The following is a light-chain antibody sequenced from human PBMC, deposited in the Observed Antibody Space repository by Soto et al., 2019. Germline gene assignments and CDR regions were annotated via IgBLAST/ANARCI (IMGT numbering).Light chain of an antibody. V-gene: IGLV3-1*01. CDR1: KLGDKY. Sequence: SYELTQPPSVSVSPGQTATITCSGDKLGDKYVCWFQQRTGQAPVSVIYQDNKRPSGIPERFSGSNSGNTATLTISGTQAMDEADYYCQAWDSSTAFYVFGPGTKVTVL. CDR2: QDN. J-gene: IGLJ1*01. CDR3: QAWDSSTAFYV.